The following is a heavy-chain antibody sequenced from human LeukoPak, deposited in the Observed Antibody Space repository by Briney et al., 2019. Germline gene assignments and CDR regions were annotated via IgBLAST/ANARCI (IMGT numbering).Heavy chain of an antibody. CDR3: ARESNYGSGSYYPFDP. Sequence: SQTQSLTCAVSGGSISSGGYSWSWIRQPPGKGLEWIGYIYHSGSTYYNPSLKSRVTISVDRSKNQFSLKLSSVTAADTAVYYCARESNYGSGSYYPFDPWGQGTLVTVSS. D-gene: IGHD3-10*01. J-gene: IGHJ5*02. V-gene: IGHV4-30-2*01. CDR2: IYHSGST. CDR1: GGSISSGGYS.